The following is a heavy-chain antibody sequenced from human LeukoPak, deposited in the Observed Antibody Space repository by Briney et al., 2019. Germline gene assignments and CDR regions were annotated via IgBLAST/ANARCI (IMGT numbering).Heavy chain of an antibody. CDR2: IYYSGST. D-gene: IGHD1-26*01. CDR3: ARDRQGGTDY. Sequence: SETLSLTCTVSGGSISSGGYYWSWIRQHPGKGLEWIGYIYYSGSTYYNPSLKSRVTISVDTSKNQFSLKLSSVTAADTAVYYCARDRQGGTDYWGQGTLVTVSS. J-gene: IGHJ4*02. CDR1: GGSISSGGYY. V-gene: IGHV4-31*03.